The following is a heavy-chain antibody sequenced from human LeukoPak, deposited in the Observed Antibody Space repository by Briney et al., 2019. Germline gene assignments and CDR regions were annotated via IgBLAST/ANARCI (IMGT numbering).Heavy chain of an antibody. D-gene: IGHD3-22*01. J-gene: IGHJ4*02. CDR1: GFTFSSYA. V-gene: IGHV3-23*01. Sequence: GGSLRLSCAASGFTFSSYAMSWVRQAPGKGLEWVSAISGSGGSTYYADSVKGRFTISRDNSKNTAYLQMNSLKTEDTAVYYCTRAYYDSGGNYYYGDSWGQGTLVTVSS. CDR2: ISGSGGST. CDR3: TRAYYDSGGNYYYGDS.